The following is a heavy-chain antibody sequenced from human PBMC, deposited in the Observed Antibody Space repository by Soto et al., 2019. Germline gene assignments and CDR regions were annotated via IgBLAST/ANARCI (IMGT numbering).Heavy chain of an antibody. V-gene: IGHV4-39*01. Sequence: SETLSLICTVSGGSISSSSYYWGWIRQPPGKGLEWIGSIYYSGSTYYNPSLKSRVTISVDTSKNQFSLKLSSVTVADTAVYYCARTSILLEQLGVDYYYYYGMDVWGQGTTVTV. J-gene: IGHJ6*02. CDR3: ARTSILLEQLGVDYYYYYGMDV. CDR2: IYYSGST. CDR1: GGSISSSSYY. D-gene: IGHD6-6*01.